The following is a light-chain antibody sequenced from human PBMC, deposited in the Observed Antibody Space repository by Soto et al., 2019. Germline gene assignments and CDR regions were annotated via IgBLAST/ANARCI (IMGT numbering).Light chain of an antibody. CDR3: QQYVSSQWT. J-gene: IGKJ1*01. V-gene: IGKV3-20*01. Sequence: EIVLTQSPGTLSLSPGERATLSCRASQSASTRYSVWYQQKPGQAPRLLIYDTSRRATGTPDRFSGSGSGTDFTLTISRLEPEDFAVYYCQQYVSSQWTVGPGTRVEIK. CDR1: QSASTRY. CDR2: DTS.